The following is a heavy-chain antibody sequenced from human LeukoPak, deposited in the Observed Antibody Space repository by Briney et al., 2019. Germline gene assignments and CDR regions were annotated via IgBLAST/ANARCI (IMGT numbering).Heavy chain of an antibody. Sequence: GGSLRLSCAASGFTFSSYSMNWVRQAPGKGLEWVSFITSSSSYIYYADSVKGRFTISRDNAKKSLYLQLNSLRAEDTAVYYCVRLYDDYTNGHFDSWGQGTLVTVSS. CDR2: ITSSSSYI. CDR1: GFTFSSYS. V-gene: IGHV3-21*01. CDR3: VRLYDDYTNGHFDS. D-gene: IGHD4-11*01. J-gene: IGHJ4*02.